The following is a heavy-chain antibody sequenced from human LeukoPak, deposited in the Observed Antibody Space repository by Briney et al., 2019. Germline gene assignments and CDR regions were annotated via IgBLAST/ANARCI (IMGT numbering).Heavy chain of an antibody. Sequence: GGSLRLSCAASGFTFSSYSMNWVRQAPGKGLEWVSSISSSSSYIYYAGSVKGRFTISRDNAKNSLYLQMNSLRAEDTAVYYCASDIVVVPAAIGSAFDIWGQGTMVTVSS. J-gene: IGHJ3*02. CDR3: ASDIVVVPAAIGSAFDI. D-gene: IGHD2-2*02. CDR1: GFTFSSYS. V-gene: IGHV3-21*01. CDR2: ISSSSSYI.